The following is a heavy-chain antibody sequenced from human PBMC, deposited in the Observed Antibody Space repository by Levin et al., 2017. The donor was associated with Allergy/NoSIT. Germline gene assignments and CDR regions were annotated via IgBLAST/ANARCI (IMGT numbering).Heavy chain of an antibody. CDR2: IFHSGST. J-gene: IGHJ4*02. D-gene: IGHD2-21*01. V-gene: IGHV4-59*01. CDR1: GGSLTNYY. Sequence: SETLSLTCTVSGGSLTNYYWMWIRQPPGKGLEWIGYIFHSGSTNHNPSLESRVTISVDTSKNQFSLRLRSVTAADTAVYYCAGGGVWWLPRDYWGQGILVTVSS. CDR3: AGGGVWWLPRDY.